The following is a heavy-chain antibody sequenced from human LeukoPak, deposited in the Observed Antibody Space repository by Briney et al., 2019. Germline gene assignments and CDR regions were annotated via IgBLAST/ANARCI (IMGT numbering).Heavy chain of an antibody. CDR1: GGSISSYY. D-gene: IGHD2-2*01. Sequence: SETLSLTCTVSGGSISSYYWSWIRQPPGKGLEWIGYIYYSGSTNYNPSLKSRVTISIDTTKNQFSLNLSSVTAADTAVYYCANSRYGSTSTNYYMDVWGKGTTVTVSS. J-gene: IGHJ6*03. CDR2: IYYSGST. CDR3: ANSRYGSTSTNYYMDV. V-gene: IGHV4-59*01.